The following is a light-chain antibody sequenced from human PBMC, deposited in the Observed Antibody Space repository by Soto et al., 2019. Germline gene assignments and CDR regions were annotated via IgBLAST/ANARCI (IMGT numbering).Light chain of an antibody. CDR1: SSDVGGYNY. CDR2: EVS. V-gene: IGLV2-8*01. Sequence: QSVLTQPPSASGSPGQSVTLSCAGTSSDVGGYNYVSWYQQHPGKAPKLMIYEVSKRPSGVPDRFSGSKSGNTASLTVSGLQAEDEADYYCSSYAGSNNLGFGGGTKVTVL. J-gene: IGLJ2*01. CDR3: SSYAGSNNLG.